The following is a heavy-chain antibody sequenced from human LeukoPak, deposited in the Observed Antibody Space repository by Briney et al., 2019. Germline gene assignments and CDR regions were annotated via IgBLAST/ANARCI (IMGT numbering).Heavy chain of an antibody. CDR3: ARGQYCSGGSCYGFWFDP. D-gene: IGHD2-15*01. CDR2: IYPGDSDT. V-gene: IGHV5-51*01. J-gene: IGHJ5*02. Sequence: GESLKISCKGSGYSFTSYWIGWVRQMPGKGLEWMGIIYPGDSDTRYSPSFQGQVTISADKSISTAYLQWSSLKASDTAMYYCARGQYCSGGSCYGFWFDPWGQGTLVTVFS. CDR1: GYSFTSYW.